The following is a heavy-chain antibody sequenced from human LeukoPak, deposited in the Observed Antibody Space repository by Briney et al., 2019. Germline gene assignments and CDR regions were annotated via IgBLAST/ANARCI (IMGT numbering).Heavy chain of an antibody. CDR3: ARGNYDFWSGYSDENWFDP. D-gene: IGHD3-3*01. Sequence: SETLSLTCTVSGGSISSYYWSWTRQPAGKGLEWIGRIYTSGSTNYNPSLKSRVTMSVDTSKNQFSLKLSSVTAADTAVYYCARGNYDFWSGYSDENWFDPWGQGTLVTVSS. J-gene: IGHJ5*02. CDR2: IYTSGST. V-gene: IGHV4-4*07. CDR1: GGSISSYY.